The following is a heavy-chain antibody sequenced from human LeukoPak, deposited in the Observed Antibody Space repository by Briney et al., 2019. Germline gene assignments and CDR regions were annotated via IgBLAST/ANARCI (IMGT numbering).Heavy chain of an antibody. CDR3: ARVANSGTHLYYFDY. CDR1: GYTFTGYY. J-gene: IGHJ4*02. CDR2: INPNSGGT. Sequence: GASVKVSCKASGYTFTGYYMHWVRQAPGQGLEWMGWINPNSGGTNYAQKFQGRVTMTRDTSISTAYMELSSLRSDDTAVYYCARVANSGTHLYYFDYWGQGTLVTVSS. D-gene: IGHD1-26*01. V-gene: IGHV1-2*02.